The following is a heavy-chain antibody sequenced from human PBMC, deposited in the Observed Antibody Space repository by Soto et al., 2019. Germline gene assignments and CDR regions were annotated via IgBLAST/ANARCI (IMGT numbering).Heavy chain of an antibody. CDR3: ARWSGYYNYYYGMDV. CDR1: GGSISSGGYY. V-gene: IGHV4-31*03. J-gene: IGHJ6*02. CDR2: IYYSGST. D-gene: IGHD3-3*01. Sequence: KPSETLSLTSTVSGGSISSGGYYWSWIRQHPGKGLEWIGYIYYSGSTYYNPSLKSRVTISVDTSKNQFSLKLSSVTAADTAVYYCARWSGYYNYYYGMDVWGQGTTVTVAS.